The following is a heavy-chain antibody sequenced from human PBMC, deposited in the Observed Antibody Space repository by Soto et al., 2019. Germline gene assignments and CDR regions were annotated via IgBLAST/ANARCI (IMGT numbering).Heavy chain of an antibody. CDR1: GFAFSDYS. J-gene: IGHJ5*02. CDR2: IRTTSTII. D-gene: IGHD6-19*01. V-gene: IGHV3-48*02. Sequence: VQLVESGGGLVKPGGSLRLSWAASGFAFSDYSMNWVRQAPGKGLEWVSFIRTTSTIIYYAASVKGRFTISRDDAKNSLYLQMNSLRDEDTAVYYCAREGFSSGWRFDPWGQGTLVTVSS. CDR3: AREGFSSGWRFDP.